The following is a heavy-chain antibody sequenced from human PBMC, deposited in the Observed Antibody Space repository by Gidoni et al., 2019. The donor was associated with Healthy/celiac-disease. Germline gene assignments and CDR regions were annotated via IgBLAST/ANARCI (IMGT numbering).Heavy chain of an antibody. J-gene: IGHJ4*02. D-gene: IGHD1-26*01. V-gene: IGHV4-59*01. Sequence: QVQLQESGPGLVKPSETLSLTGTVSGGSISSNYWSWIRQPPGKGLEWVGYIYYSGSTNYNPSLKRRVTLSVDTSKNQCSLKLSSVTAGDTAVDYCARGVGARIFDYWGQGTLVTVSS. CDR2: IYYSGST. CDR3: ARGVGARIFDY. CDR1: GGSISSNY.